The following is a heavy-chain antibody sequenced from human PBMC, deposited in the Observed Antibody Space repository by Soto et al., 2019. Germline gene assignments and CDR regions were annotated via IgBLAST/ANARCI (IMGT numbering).Heavy chain of an antibody. CDR2: VWYDGSKI. D-gene: IGHD3-10*01. V-gene: IGHV3-33*01. J-gene: IGHJ3*01. CDR1: GFTFSSYG. CDR3: ARDSGLGVANHRFIF. Sequence: QVQVVESGVGGVQPGRSLRLSCSASGFTFSSYGMRWVRQDPGEGLEWVGGVWYDGSKIYYGDSVKGRHTITRDHSRNTPNLEMNSLRTDDTGVNYCARDSGLGVANHRFIFWGQGTTVTVSS.